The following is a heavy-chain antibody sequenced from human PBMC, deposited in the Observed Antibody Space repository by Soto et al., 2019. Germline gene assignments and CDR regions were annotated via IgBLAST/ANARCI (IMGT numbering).Heavy chain of an antibody. CDR3: ARDRGAIAAAGVDY. V-gene: IGHV3-30-3*01. CDR2: ISYDGSNK. D-gene: IGHD6-13*01. Sequence: QVQLGESGGGVVQPGGSLRLSCAASGFTFSSYAMHWVRQAPGKGLEWVAVISYDGSNKYYADSVKGRFTISRDNSKNTLYLQMNSLRAEDTAVYYCARDRGAIAAAGVDYWGQGTLVTVSS. CDR1: GFTFSSYA. J-gene: IGHJ4*02.